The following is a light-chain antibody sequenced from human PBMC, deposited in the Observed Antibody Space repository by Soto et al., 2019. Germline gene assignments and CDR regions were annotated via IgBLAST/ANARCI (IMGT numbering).Light chain of an antibody. J-gene: IGKJ2*01. CDR2: GAS. CDR1: QSVSGTY. CDR3: QQFVMSPPGYT. Sequence: EIVLTQSPGTLSLSPGERATLSCRASQSVSGTYLAWDQHRSGQAPRLLIYGASNRATGIPDRFSGYGSGTDFTLTVSRLEPEDTAVYYCQQFVMSPPGYTFGQGTKLEIK. V-gene: IGKV3-20*01.